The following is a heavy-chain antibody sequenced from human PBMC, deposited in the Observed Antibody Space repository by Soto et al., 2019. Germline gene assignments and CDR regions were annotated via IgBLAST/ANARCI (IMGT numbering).Heavy chain of an antibody. CDR1: GYTFTGNY. J-gene: IGHJ4*02. Sequence: QVQLVQSGAEVKKPGASVKVSCKASGYTFTGNYIHCVRQAPGQGPEWMAWFSPRSGGTDYAQKFQGRVTITRDTSITTAYLGLRRLTSDDTAMYYCVRGGGVDVVTPTRVVFDYWGQGPLLTVSS. D-gene: IGHD2-21*02. CDR3: VRGGGVDVVTPTRVVFDY. V-gene: IGHV1-2*02. CDR2: FSPRSGGT.